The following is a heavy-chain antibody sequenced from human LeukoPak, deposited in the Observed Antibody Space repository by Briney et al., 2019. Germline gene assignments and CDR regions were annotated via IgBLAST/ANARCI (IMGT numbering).Heavy chain of an antibody. V-gene: IGHV4-59*08. CDR3: ARHGRTNGDSKKAFDY. J-gene: IGHJ4*02. D-gene: IGHD4-17*01. CDR2: ISYSGST. Sequence: KPSETLSLTCTVSGGSISSYYWSWIRQPPGKGLEWIGYISYSGSTNYNPSLESRVTISVDTSKNQFSLKLTSMTAADTAVYYCARHGRTNGDSKKAFDYWGQGTLVTVSS. CDR1: GGSISSYY.